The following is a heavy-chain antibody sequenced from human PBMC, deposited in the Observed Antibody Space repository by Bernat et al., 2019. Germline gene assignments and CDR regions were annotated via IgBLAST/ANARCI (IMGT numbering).Heavy chain of an antibody. CDR3: ARKRDYSYGMDV. J-gene: IGHJ6*02. Sequence: QEQLVQSGAEVKNPGASVRLSCKASGYTFSSYYMHWVRQAPGQGLEWMGISRPSGGSTTYAQRFQGRVTMTRDTSTSTAYMEVSGLTSEDTAVYYCARKRDYSYGMDVWGQGTTVTVSS. CDR2: SRPSGGST. V-gene: IGHV1-46*01. CDR1: GYTFSSYY.